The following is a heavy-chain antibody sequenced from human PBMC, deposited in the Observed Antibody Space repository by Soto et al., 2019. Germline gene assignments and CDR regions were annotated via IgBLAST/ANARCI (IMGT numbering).Heavy chain of an antibody. CDR2: IIPIFGTA. J-gene: IGHJ4*02. V-gene: IGHV1-69*13. CDR1: GGTFSSYA. Sequence: SVKVSCKASGGTFSSYAISWVRQAPGQGLEWMGGIIPIFGTANYAQKFQGRVTITADESTSTAYMELSSLRSEDTAVYYCARAPYCSGGSCYSMFDYRGQGTLVTVAS. CDR3: ARAPYCSGGSCYSMFDY. D-gene: IGHD2-15*01.